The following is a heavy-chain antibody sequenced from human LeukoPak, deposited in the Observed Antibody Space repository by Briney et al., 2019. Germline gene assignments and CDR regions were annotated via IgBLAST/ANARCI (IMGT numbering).Heavy chain of an antibody. CDR2: IYSGGST. CDR1: GFTFSSYS. Sequence: PGGSLRLSCAASGFTFSSYSMNWVRQAPGKGLEWVSVIYSGGSTYYADSVKGRFTTSRDNSKNTLYLQMNSLRAEDTAVYYCAREGSSGYGYYFDYWGQGTLVTVSS. D-gene: IGHD3-22*01. CDR3: AREGSSGYGYYFDY. J-gene: IGHJ4*02. V-gene: IGHV3-53*01.